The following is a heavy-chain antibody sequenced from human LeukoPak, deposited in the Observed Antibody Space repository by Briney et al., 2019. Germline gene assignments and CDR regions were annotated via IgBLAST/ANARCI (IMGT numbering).Heavy chain of an antibody. J-gene: IGHJ4*02. D-gene: IGHD3-9*01. CDR1: GGTFSSYA. V-gene: IGHV1-69*10. CDR3: AREPPATGYYDY. Sequence: SVKVSCKASGGTFSSYAISWVRQAPGQGLERMGGFDPEDGETIYAQKFQGRVTMTRDMSTSTVFMELTSLRSEDTAVYFCAREPPATGYYDYWGQGTLVTVSS. CDR2: FDPEDGET.